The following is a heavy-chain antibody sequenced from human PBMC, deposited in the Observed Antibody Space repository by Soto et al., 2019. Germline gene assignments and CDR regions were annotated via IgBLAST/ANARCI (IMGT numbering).Heavy chain of an antibody. V-gene: IGHV3-15*01. Sequence: EVQVVESGGGLVKPGDSLRLSCVVSGLIFSDAWVSWVRQAPGKGLEWLGRIRNGGATDYHAPVKGRCTISRDDSKNTLYLQMNSLKTEDTALDDCCWTAGVYNGMLVWGQGTTVTVSS. CDR3: CWTAGVYNGMLV. D-gene: IGHD1-1*01. J-gene: IGHJ6*02. CDR2: IRNGGAT. CDR1: GLIFSDAW.